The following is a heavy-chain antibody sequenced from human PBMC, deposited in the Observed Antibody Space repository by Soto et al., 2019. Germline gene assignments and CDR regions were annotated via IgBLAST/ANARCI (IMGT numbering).Heavy chain of an antibody. D-gene: IGHD3-10*01. CDR1: GFTFSSYA. Sequence: GGSLRLSCAAPGFTFSSYAMSWVRQAPGKGLEWVSAISGSGGSTYYADSVKGRFTISRDNSKNTLYLQMNSLRAEDTAVYYCTKEQVGVGVRGVIIPRNYMDVWGKGTTVTVSS. J-gene: IGHJ6*03. V-gene: IGHV3-23*01. CDR2: ISGSGGST. CDR3: TKEQVGVGVRGVIIPRNYMDV.